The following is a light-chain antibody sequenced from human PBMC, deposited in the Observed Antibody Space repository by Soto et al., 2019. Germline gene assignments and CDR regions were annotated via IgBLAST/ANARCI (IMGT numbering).Light chain of an antibody. J-gene: IGKJ4*01. CDR1: QSISSW. Sequence: DIPMTQSPSTLSASVGDRVTITCRASQSISSWLAWYQHKPGKAPNLLIYKASSLESGVPSRFSGSGSGTEFTLTVSSLQPDDLATYDCQQYDSYPLTFGGGTKVEIK. CDR3: QQYDSYPLT. V-gene: IGKV1-5*03. CDR2: KAS.